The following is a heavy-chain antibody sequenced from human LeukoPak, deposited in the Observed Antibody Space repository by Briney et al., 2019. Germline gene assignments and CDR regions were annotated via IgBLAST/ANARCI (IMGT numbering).Heavy chain of an antibody. CDR2: ISAYNGNT. CDR3: ARDGEDYDILTGAGIDYFDY. J-gene: IGHJ4*01. Sequence: ASVKVSCKASGYTFTSYGISWVRQAPGQGLEWMGWISAYNGNTNYEQKLQGRVTMTTDTSTSKAYMELRSLRSDDTAVYYCARDGEDYDILTGAGIDYFDYWGQEPWSPSPQ. V-gene: IGHV1-18*01. D-gene: IGHD3-9*01. CDR1: GYTFTSYG.